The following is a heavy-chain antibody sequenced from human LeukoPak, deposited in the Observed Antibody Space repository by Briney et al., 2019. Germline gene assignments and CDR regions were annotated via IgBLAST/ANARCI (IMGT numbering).Heavy chain of an antibody. CDR3: ARDLLHNYYDSSGYSSYWYFDL. Sequence: SETLSLTCTVSGGSISTYYWSWIRQPPGKGLEWIGYIYNSGSTNYNPSLKSRVTMSVDASKNQFSLKLSSVTAADTAVYYCARDLLHNYYDSSGYSSYWYFDLWGRGTLVTVSS. J-gene: IGHJ2*01. D-gene: IGHD3-22*01. CDR2: IYNSGST. CDR1: GGSISTYY. V-gene: IGHV4-59*12.